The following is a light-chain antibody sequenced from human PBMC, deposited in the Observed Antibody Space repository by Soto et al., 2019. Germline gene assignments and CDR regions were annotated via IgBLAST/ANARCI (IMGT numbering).Light chain of an antibody. J-gene: IGKJ4*01. CDR1: QGISNN. V-gene: IGKV1-27*01. CDR2: AAS. CDR3: DKDNSDSLI. Sequence: IQPTQSQSSLSASVGDRDTLTCRASQGISNNLDWYQQKPGKVPKLLIYAASPLKSGVPSRFSCSGSGTDFTLIISSLQPADVATYYWDKDNSDSLIFCGGTKVESK.